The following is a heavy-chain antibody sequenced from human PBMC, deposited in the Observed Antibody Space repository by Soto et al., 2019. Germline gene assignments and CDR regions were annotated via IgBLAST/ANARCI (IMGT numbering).Heavy chain of an antibody. V-gene: IGHV1-2*02. CDR2: INPNSGDT. J-gene: IGHJ6*02. D-gene: IGHD1-26*01. CDR3: AKGGAIVAAGTRAYLYNAMDV. Sequence: ASVKVSCKASGYTFTGYYVHWVRQAPGQGLEWMGWINPNSGDTYLAQRFQGRVTMNRDTSIGTAYMELRGLTSDDTAEYYCAKGGAIVAAGTRAYLYNAMDVWGQGTTVTVSS. CDR1: GYTFTGYY.